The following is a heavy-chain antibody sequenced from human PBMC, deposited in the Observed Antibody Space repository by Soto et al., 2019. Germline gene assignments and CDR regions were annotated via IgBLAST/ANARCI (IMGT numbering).Heavy chain of an antibody. V-gene: IGHV1-69*02. CDR3: AGGSRDSNYGLYYYGMDV. D-gene: IGHD4-4*01. J-gene: IGHJ6*02. CDR2: IIPILGIA. CDR1: GGTFSSYT. Sequence: SVKVSCKASGGTFSSYTISWVRQAPGQGLEWMGRIIPILGIANYAQKFQGRVTITADKSTSTAYMELSSLRSEDTAVYYCAGGSRDSNYGLYYYGMDVWGQGTTVTVSS.